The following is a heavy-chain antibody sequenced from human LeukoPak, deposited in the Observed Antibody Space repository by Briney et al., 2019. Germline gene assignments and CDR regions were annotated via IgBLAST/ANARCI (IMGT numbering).Heavy chain of an antibody. Sequence: PSETLSLTCTVSGGSISSYYWSWIRQPPGKGLEWIGYIYYSGSTNYNPSLKSRVTISVDTSKNQFSLKLSSVTAADTAVYYCARVKDDSSGHSHDAFDIWGQGTMVTVSS. V-gene: IGHV4-59*01. CDR2: IYYSGST. J-gene: IGHJ3*02. CDR1: GGSISSYY. D-gene: IGHD3-22*01. CDR3: ARVKDDSSGHSHDAFDI.